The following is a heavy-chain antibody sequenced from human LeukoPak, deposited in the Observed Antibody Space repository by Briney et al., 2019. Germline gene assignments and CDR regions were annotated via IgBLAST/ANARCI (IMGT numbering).Heavy chain of an antibody. CDR3: ARHLSGVTGYTYGRGIDY. CDR1: GFTFSSYW. D-gene: IGHD5-18*01. Sequence: QPGGSLRLSCAASGFTFSSYWMSWVRQAPGKGLEWVANIKKDGSEKYSVDSVKGRFTISRDNAKTSLYLQVNTLRAEDTAVYYCARHLSGVTGYTYGRGIDYWGQGTLVTVSS. CDR2: IKKDGSEK. V-gene: IGHV3-7*01. J-gene: IGHJ4*02.